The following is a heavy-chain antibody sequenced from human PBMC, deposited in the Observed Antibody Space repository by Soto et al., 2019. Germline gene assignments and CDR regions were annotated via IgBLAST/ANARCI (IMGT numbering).Heavy chain of an antibody. V-gene: IGHV1-18*04. CDR1: GYTFTSYG. CDR2: ISAYNGDT. J-gene: IGHJ6*02. CDR3: ARVDCSSASCSRGHYYYYGMDV. Sequence: ASVKVSCKASGYTFTSYGISWVRQAPGQGLEWMGWISAYNGDTNYAQKLQGRVTMTTDTSTSTAYMELRSLRSDDTAVYYCARVDCSSASCSRGHYYYYGMDVWGQGITVTVS. D-gene: IGHD2-2*01.